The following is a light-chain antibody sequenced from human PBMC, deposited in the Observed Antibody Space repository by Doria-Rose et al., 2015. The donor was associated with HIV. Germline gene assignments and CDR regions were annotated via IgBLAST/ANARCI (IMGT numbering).Light chain of an antibody. CDR2: DAS. V-gene: IGKV3-20*01. Sequence: TQSPGTLSLSPGERATLSCRASQRVKSSYLAWYQQMPGQAPRLLIYDASTRATGIPDRFSGSGSRTDFTLTISRLEPDDVAVYYCQQYGTSRGTFGQGTRLEIK. CDR3: QQYGTSRGT. J-gene: IGKJ5*01. CDR1: QRVKSSY.